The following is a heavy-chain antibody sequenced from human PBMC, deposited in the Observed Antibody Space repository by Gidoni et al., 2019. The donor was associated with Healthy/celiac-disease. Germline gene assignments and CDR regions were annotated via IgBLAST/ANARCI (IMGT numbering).Heavy chain of an antibody. CDR1: GYTFTSYY. CDR2: INPSGGST. D-gene: IGHD3-22*01. Sequence: QVQLVQSGAEVKKLGASVKVSCKASGYTFTSYYMHWVRQAPGQGLEWMGIINPSGGSTSYAQNFQGRVTMTRDTSTSTVYMELSSLRSEDTAVYYCARDPPMIDHAFDIWGQGTMVTVSS. J-gene: IGHJ3*02. CDR3: ARDPPMIDHAFDI. V-gene: IGHV1-46*01.